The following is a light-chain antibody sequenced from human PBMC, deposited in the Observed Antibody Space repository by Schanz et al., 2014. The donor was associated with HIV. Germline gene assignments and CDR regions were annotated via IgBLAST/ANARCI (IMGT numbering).Light chain of an antibody. CDR1: QSVKNNY. Sequence: EIVLTQSPGTLSLSPGERATLSCRASQSVKNNYLAWYQQKPGQAPRLLIYDASSRATGIPDRFSGSGSGTDFTLTISRLEPEDSAAYYCQQYDYLVTFGGGTKVEI. J-gene: IGKJ4*01. CDR2: DAS. CDR3: QQYDYLVT. V-gene: IGKV3-20*01.